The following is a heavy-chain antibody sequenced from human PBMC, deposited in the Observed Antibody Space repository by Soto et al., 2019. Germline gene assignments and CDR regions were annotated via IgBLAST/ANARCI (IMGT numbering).Heavy chain of an antibody. Sequence: SETLSLTCPVSGGSLTTYYWSWLRQPPGKGLEWIGSIYYSGGADYNPSVTSRVTISVDTSKNQFSLRLTSVTAADTAIYYCARRYISASCFHYWGQGILVTVSS. D-gene: IGHD6-19*01. CDR2: IYYSGGA. CDR3: ARRYISASCFHY. V-gene: IGHV4-59*01. J-gene: IGHJ4*02. CDR1: GGSLTTYY.